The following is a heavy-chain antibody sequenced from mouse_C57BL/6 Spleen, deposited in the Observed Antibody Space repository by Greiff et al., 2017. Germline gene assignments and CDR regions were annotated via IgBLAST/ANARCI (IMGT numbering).Heavy chain of an antibody. Sequence: VQLQQSGPELVKPGASVKISCKASGYAFSSSWMNWVKQRPGKGLERIGRIYPGDGDTNYNGKFKGKATLTADKSSSTAYMQLSSLTSEDSAFYVCAREHYYSNCTHFHIWGSGTTVTVSS. CDR1: GYAFSSSW. D-gene: IGHD2-5*01. J-gene: IGHJ2*01. CDR2: IYPGDGDT. CDR3: AREHYYSNCTHFHI. V-gene: IGHV1-82*01.